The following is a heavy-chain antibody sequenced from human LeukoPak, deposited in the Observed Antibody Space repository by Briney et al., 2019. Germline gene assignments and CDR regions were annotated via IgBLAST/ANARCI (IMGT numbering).Heavy chain of an antibody. J-gene: IGHJ4*02. CDR1: GYTFTSYG. CDR2: ISAYNGNT. V-gene: IGHV1-18*01. CDR3: ARLRYFDWLWYFDY. D-gene: IGHD3-9*01. Sequence: GASVKVSCKASGYTFTSYGISWVRQAPGQGLEWMGWISAYNGNTNYAQKLQGRVTMTTDTSTSTAYMELRSLRSDDTAVYYCARLRYFDWLWYFDYWGQGTLVTASS.